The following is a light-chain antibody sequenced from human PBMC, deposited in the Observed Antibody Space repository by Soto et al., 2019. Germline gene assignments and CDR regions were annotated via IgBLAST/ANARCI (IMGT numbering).Light chain of an antibody. Sequence: DIVLTQSPDTLSLSPGNRATLSCRSSQSLTNSYVAWYQVKPGQAPQLLFYDSSGRATGIPDMFRGSGSGADFTLTITRLEPEDFAVFYCQQYGTSEIIFGQGTRLEIK. J-gene: IGKJ5*01. CDR3: QQYGTSEII. V-gene: IGKV3-20*01. CDR1: QSLTNSY. CDR2: DSS.